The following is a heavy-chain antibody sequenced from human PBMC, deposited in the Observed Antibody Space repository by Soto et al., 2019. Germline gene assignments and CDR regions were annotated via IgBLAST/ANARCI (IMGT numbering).Heavy chain of an antibody. CDR1: GXTXXSYG. CDR2: IWYDGSNK. J-gene: IGHJ4*02. Sequence: QVQLVESGGGVVQPGRSLRLSXAASGXTXXSYGMHWVRQAPGKGLEWVAVIWYDGSNKYYADSVKGRFTISRDNSKNTLYLQMNSLRAEDTAVYYCARADYGDYGVGYWGQGTLVTVSS. CDR3: ARADYGDYGVGY. V-gene: IGHV3-33*01. D-gene: IGHD4-17*01.